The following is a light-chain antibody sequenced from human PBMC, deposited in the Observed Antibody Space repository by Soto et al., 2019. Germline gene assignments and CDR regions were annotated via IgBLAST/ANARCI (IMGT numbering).Light chain of an antibody. V-gene: IGLV3-21*04. J-gene: IGLJ2*01. CDR3: QVCDSSSDHVV. CDR2: YDS. Sequence: SYELTQPPSVSVAPGKTARITCGGNNIGSKSVHWHQQKPGQAPVLVIYYDSDRPSGIPERFSGSNSGNTATLTISRVEAEDEADYYCQVCDSSSDHVVFGGGTKLTVL. CDR1: NIGSKS.